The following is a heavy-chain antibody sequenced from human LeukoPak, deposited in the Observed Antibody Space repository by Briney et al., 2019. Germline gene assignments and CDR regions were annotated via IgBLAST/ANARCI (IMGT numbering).Heavy chain of an antibody. CDR3: ARDNSSGSLDY. J-gene: IGHJ4*02. Sequence: GGSLRLSCAASGFTFDDYAMHWVRQAPGKGLEWVSGINWNGGSTGYADSVKGRFTISRDNAKNSLYLQMNSLRAEDTALYYCARDNSSGSLDYWGQGTLVTVSS. D-gene: IGHD3-22*01. CDR1: GFTFDDYA. CDR2: INWNGGST. V-gene: IGHV3-20*04.